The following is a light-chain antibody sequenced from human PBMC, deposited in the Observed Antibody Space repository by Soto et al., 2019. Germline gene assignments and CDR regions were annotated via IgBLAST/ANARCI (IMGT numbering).Light chain of an antibody. V-gene: IGLV2-8*01. J-gene: IGLJ3*02. CDR1: SSDVGGYNY. CDR2: EVT. CDR3: SSYAASNNFYFV. Sequence: QSALTQPPSASGSPGQSVTISCTGTSSDVGGYNYVSWYQQYPGRDPKLMSYEVTKRPSGVPDRFSGSKSGNTASLTVSGLQAEDAADYYCSSYAASNNFYFVFGGGTQLTVL.